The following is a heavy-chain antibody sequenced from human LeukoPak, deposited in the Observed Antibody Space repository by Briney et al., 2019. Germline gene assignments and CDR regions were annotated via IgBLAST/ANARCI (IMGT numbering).Heavy chain of an antibody. CDR2: IYYSGST. Sequence: PSETLSLTCTVSGGSISSSSYYWGWIRQPPGKGLEWIGSIYYSGSTYYNPSLKSRVTISVDTSKNQFSLKLSSVTAADTAVYYCARDIGQQLPSLPFDYWGQGTLVTVSP. CDR1: GGSISSSSYY. CDR3: ARDIGQQLPSLPFDY. J-gene: IGHJ4*02. D-gene: IGHD6-13*01. V-gene: IGHV4-39*07.